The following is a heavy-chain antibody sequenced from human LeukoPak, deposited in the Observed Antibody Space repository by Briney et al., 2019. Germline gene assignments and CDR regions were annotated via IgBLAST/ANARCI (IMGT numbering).Heavy chain of an antibody. Sequence: VGSLRLSCAASGFTFSSYSMNWVRQAPGKGLEWVSSISSSSSYIYYADSVKGRFTISRDNAKNSLYLQMNSLRAEDTAVYYCARDGGDGRDDAFDIWGQGTMVTVSS. J-gene: IGHJ3*02. CDR2: ISSSSSYI. V-gene: IGHV3-21*01. D-gene: IGHD1-26*01. CDR3: ARDGGDGRDDAFDI. CDR1: GFTFSSYS.